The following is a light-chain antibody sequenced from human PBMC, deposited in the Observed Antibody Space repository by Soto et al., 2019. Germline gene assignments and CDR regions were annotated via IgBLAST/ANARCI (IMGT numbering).Light chain of an antibody. J-gene: IGKJ4*01. CDR1: QSVSSN. Sequence: EIVLTQSPATLSVSHGEKTTLSGRASQSVSSNLARYQQKPGQAPRLLSYVASTRAPGIPARFSGSGSGTEFTLPISILQSEDFAVYYCQQYNNWPPLTFGGGTKVDMK. V-gene: IGKV3-15*01. CDR3: QQYNNWPPLT. CDR2: VAS.